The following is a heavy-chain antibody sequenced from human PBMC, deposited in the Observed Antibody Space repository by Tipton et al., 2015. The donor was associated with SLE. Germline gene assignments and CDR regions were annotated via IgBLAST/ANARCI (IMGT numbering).Heavy chain of an antibody. Sequence: GLVKPSETLSLTCTVSGDSITSDYWTWIRQPPGKGLAWIGYISYSGSTNYNPSVRSRVSISLDTSKNQFSLKVKSVTTADTAVYYCARMRGGYNAHHWGQGILVTVSS. J-gene: IGHJ5*02. V-gene: IGHV4-59*01. CDR1: GDSITSDY. D-gene: IGHD5-24*01. CDR2: ISYSGST. CDR3: ARMRGGYNAHH.